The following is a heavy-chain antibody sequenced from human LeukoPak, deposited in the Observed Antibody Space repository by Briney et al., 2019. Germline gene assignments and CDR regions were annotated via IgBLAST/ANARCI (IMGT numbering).Heavy chain of an antibody. CDR3: ASETIFGGPRDY. D-gene: IGHD3-3*01. CDR1: GFTVSSNY. CDR2: IYSGGST. Sequence: GGSLRLSCAASGFTVSSNYMSWVRQAPGKGLGWVSVIYSGGSTYYADSVKGRFTNSRDNSKNPLYIQMNSLRAEDTAVYYCASETIFGGPRDYWGQGTLVTVSS. V-gene: IGHV3-66*02. J-gene: IGHJ4*02.